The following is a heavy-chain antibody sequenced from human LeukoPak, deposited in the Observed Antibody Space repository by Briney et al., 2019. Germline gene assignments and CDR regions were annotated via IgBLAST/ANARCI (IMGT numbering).Heavy chain of an antibody. Sequence: GGSLRLSCAASGFTFSSYAMHWVRQAPGKGLEYVSAISSNGGSTYYANSVKGRFTISRDNSKNTLYLQMGSLRAGDMAVYYCARAYCSGGSCPAPYYYYMDVWGKGTTVTVSS. CDR2: ISSNGGST. V-gene: IGHV3-64*01. CDR1: GFTFSSYA. CDR3: ARAYCSGGSCPAPYYYYMDV. D-gene: IGHD2-15*01. J-gene: IGHJ6*03.